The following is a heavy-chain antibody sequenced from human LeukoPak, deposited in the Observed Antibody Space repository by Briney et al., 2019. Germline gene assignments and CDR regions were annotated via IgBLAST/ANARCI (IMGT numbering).Heavy chain of an antibody. CDR2: INHSGST. CDR1: GGSFSGYY. J-gene: IGHJ3*02. V-gene: IGHV4-34*01. D-gene: IGHD3-22*01. Sequence: PSETLSLTCAVYGGSFSGYYWSWIRQPPGKGLEWIGEINHSGSTNYNPSLKSRVTISVDTSRNQFSLRLSSVTAADTALYYCAREFGDYYESPGAFDIWGQGTMVTVSS. CDR3: AREFGDYYESPGAFDI.